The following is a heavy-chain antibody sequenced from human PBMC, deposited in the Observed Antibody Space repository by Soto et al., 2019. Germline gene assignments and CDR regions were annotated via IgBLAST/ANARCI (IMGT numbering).Heavy chain of an antibody. CDR1: GFTFSSYG. CDR2: ISYDGSNK. Sequence: QVQLVESGGGVVQPGRSLRLSCAASGFTFSSYGMHWVRQAPGKGLEWVAVISYDGSNKYYADSVKGRFTISRDNPKNKLYVQVKSLNDQDKAVYYCAKDKWVSVVAATTGNYFDYWGQGTLVTVSS. CDR3: AKDKWVSVVAATTGNYFDY. J-gene: IGHJ4*02. V-gene: IGHV3-30*18. D-gene: IGHD2-15*01.